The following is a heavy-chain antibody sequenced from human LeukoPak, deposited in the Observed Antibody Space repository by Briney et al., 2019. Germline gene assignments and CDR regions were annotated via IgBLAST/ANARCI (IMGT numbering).Heavy chain of an antibody. CDR3: ARDRAGYYDNSGSVAFDI. D-gene: IGHD3-22*01. CDR2: INPNSGDT. CDR1: GYTFIGYY. Sequence: ASVKVSCKASGYTFIGYYMHWVRQAPGQGLEWMGWINPNSGDTNYAQKFQGRVTMIRDTSISTTYMELSRLRNDDTAVYYCARDRAGYYDNSGSVAFDIWGQGTMVTVSS. V-gene: IGHV1-2*02. J-gene: IGHJ3*02.